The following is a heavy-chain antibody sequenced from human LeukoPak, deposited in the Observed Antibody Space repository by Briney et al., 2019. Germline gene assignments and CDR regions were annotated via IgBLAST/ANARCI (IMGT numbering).Heavy chain of an antibody. CDR3: ARRGYCSSTSCYDY. J-gene: IGHJ4*02. CDR2: INPNSGGT. D-gene: IGHD2-2*01. CDR1: GYTFTGYY. V-gene: IGHV1-2*02. Sequence: ASVKVSXKASGYTFTGYYMHWVRQAPGQGLEWIGWINPNSGGTNYAQKFQGRVTMTRDTSISTAYMELSRLRSDDTAVYYCARRGYCSSTSCYDYWGQGTLVTVSS.